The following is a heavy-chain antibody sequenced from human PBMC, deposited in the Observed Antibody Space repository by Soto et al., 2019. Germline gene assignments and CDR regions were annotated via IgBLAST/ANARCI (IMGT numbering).Heavy chain of an antibody. CDR3: ARSCTGGTCYYYGMDV. V-gene: IGHV3-33*01. Sequence: QVQLVESGGGVVQPGTSLRLSCAASGFTFSTYGMHWVRQAPGKGLEWVAVIWYDGSHKYYTESVKGRFTISRDNYKNTLYLQMNSLRAEDTAVYYCARSCTGGTCYYYGMDVWGQGTTVTVSS. CDR2: IWYDGSHK. CDR1: GFTFSTYG. J-gene: IGHJ6*02. D-gene: IGHD2-8*02.